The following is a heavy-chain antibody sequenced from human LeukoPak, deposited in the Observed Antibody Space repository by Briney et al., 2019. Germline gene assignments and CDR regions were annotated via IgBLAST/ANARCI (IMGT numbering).Heavy chain of an antibody. D-gene: IGHD6-19*01. J-gene: IGHJ4*02. Sequence: PGGSLRLSCAASGFSFSVYEMHGVRQAPGKGLEWISDISSSGTTTYYADSVKGRFTISRDNAKNSLYLQMNSLRAEDTAVYYCTTLTVASKFDYWRQGTLVTVSS. CDR2: ISSSGTTT. CDR3: TTLTVASKFDY. V-gene: IGHV3-48*03. CDR1: GFSFSVYE.